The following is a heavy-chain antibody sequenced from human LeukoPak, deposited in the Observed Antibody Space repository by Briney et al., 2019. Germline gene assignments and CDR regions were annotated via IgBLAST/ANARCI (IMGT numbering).Heavy chain of an antibody. Sequence: PGRSLRLSCAASGFTFSTYGMHWVRQAPGKGLEWVAVIWYDGSNKYYADSVKGRFTISRDNSKSTLYLQMNSLRAEDTAVYYCARNKRNYGDYYYYGMDVWGQGTTVTVSS. CDR1: GFTFSTYG. CDR3: ARNKRNYGDYYYYGMDV. CDR2: IWYDGSNK. D-gene: IGHD4-17*01. V-gene: IGHV3-33*01. J-gene: IGHJ6*02.